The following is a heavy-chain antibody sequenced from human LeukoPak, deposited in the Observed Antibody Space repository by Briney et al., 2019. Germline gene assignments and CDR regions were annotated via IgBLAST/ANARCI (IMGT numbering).Heavy chain of an antibody. CDR2: INHSGST. V-gene: IGHV4-34*01. Sequence: SETLSLTCAVYGGSFSGYYWSWIRQPPGKGLEWIGEINHSGSTNYNPSLKSRVTISVDTSKNQFSLKLSSVTAADTAVYYCARRGRYCSSTSCPYYYYYYMDVRGKGTTVTVSS. J-gene: IGHJ6*03. D-gene: IGHD2-2*01. CDR1: GGSFSGYY. CDR3: ARRGRYCSSTSCPYYYYYYMDV.